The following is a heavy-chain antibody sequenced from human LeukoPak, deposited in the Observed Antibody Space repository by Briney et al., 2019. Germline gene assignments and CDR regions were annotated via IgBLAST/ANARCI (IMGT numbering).Heavy chain of an antibody. CDR3: AGVGGYSGYAADY. CDR2: ISSSGST. CDR1: GDSISSGDYY. V-gene: IGHV4-61*02. Sequence: SETLSLTCTVSGDSISSGDYYWSWIRQPAGKGLEWIGRISSSGSTNYNPSLKSRVTISVDTSKNQFSLKLSSVTAADTAVYFCAGVGGYSGYAADYWGQGTLVTVSS. J-gene: IGHJ4*02. D-gene: IGHD5-12*01.